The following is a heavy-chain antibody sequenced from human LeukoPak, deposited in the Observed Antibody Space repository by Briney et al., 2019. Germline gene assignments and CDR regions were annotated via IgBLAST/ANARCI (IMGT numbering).Heavy chain of an antibody. Sequence: ASVKVSCKASGYTFTSYGISWVRQAPGQGLEWMGWISAYNGNTNYAQKLQGRVTMTTDTSTSTAYMELRSLRSDDTAVYYCAREVGAAYCGGDCPFDPWGQGTLVTVSS. CDR1: GYTFTSYG. D-gene: IGHD2-21*02. CDR3: AREVGAAYCGGDCPFDP. CDR2: ISAYNGNT. J-gene: IGHJ5*02. V-gene: IGHV1-18*01.